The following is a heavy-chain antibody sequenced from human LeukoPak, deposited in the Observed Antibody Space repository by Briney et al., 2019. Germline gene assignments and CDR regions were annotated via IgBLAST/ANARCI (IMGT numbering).Heavy chain of an antibody. CDR2: IYYSGST. V-gene: IGHV4-39*01. J-gene: IGHJ4*02. CDR3: ARRSSSSWYVDY. D-gene: IGHD6-13*01. Sequence: PSETLSLTCTVSGGSISSSSYYWGWIRQPPGKGLEWIVSIYYSGSTYYNPSLKSRVTISLDTSKNQFSLKLSSVTAADTAVYYCARRSSSSWYVDYWGQGTLVTVSS. CDR1: GGSISSSSYY.